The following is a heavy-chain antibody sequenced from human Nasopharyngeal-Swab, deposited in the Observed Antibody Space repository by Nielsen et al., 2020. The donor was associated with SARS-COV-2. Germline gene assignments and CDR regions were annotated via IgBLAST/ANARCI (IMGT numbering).Heavy chain of an antibody. V-gene: IGHV3-13*04. J-gene: IGHJ3*02. CDR1: GFTFSSYD. CDR3: ARGYDSSGYLRPIDAFDI. Sequence: GGSLTLSRAASGFTFSSYDMHWVRQATGKGLEWVSAIGTAGDTYYPGSVKGRFTISRENAKNSLYLQMNSLRAGDTAVYYCARGYDSSGYLRPIDAFDIWGQGTMVTVSS. D-gene: IGHD3-22*01. CDR2: IGTAGDT.